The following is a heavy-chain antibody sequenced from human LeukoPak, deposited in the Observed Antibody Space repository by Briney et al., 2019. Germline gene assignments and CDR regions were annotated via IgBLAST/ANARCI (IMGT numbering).Heavy chain of an antibody. V-gene: IGHV1-18*01. CDR2: ISGYNGNT. CDR3: ARDGRHRYYYDRSGNYGSWFDP. J-gene: IGHJ5*02. D-gene: IGHD3-22*01. CDR1: GGTFSSYA. Sequence: GASVKVSCKASGGTFSSYAISWVRQAPGQGLEWMGWISGYNGNTKYVQKFQGRVTMTTDTSTSTAYMELRSLRSDDTAVYYCARDGRHRYYYDRSGNYGSWFDPWGQGTLVTVSS.